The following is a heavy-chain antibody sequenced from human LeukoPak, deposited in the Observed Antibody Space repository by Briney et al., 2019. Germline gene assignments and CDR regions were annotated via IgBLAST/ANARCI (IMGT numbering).Heavy chain of an antibody. CDR1: AGSISSSSHH. J-gene: IGHJ5*02. Sequence: PSETLSLTCTVSAGSISSSSHHWGWIRQPPGKGLEWIGEINHSGSTNYNPSLKSRVTISVDTSKNQFSLKLSSVTAADTAVYYCARGAVVVVAAIISSNWFDPWGQGTLVTVSS. CDR2: INHSGST. D-gene: IGHD2-15*01. CDR3: ARGAVVVVAAIISSNWFDP. V-gene: IGHV4-39*07.